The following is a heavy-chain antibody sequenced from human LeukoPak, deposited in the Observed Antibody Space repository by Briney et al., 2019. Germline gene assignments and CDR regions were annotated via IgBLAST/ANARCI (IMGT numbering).Heavy chain of an antibody. CDR3: ARRRGYTPVDY. Sequence: SETLSLTCAVYGGSFSGYYWTWIRQPPGKGLEWIGEINHSGSTNYNPSLKSRVTISVDTSKNQFSLKLSSVTAADTAVYYCARRRGYTPVDYWGQGTLVTVSS. CDR2: INHSGST. CDR1: GGSFSGYY. D-gene: IGHD5-12*01. J-gene: IGHJ4*02. V-gene: IGHV4-34*01.